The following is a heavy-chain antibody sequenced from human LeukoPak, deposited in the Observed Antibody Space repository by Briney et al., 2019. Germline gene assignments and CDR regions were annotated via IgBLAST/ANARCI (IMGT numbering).Heavy chain of an antibody. CDR2: IYSGGST. Sequence: PGGSLRLSCAASGFTVSSNYMSWVRQAPGKGLEWVSVIYSGGSTYYADSVKGRFTISRDNSKNTLYLQMNSLRAEDTAVYYCAKATRGLVLMVYAILLRAFDIWGQGTMVTVSS. D-gene: IGHD2-8*01. CDR1: GFTVSSNY. CDR3: AKATRGLVLMVYAILLRAFDI. V-gene: IGHV3-53*01. J-gene: IGHJ3*02.